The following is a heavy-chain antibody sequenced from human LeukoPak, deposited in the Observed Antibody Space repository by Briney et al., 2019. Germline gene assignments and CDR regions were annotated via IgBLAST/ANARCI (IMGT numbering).Heavy chain of an antibody. J-gene: IGHJ6*02. D-gene: IGHD6-13*01. CDR1: RATFSSYA. CDR3: SIAAAGPYYYYYGMDV. V-gene: IGHV1-69*04. Sequence: GASVKVSCTASRATFSSYAISWVRQAPGQGLEWRGGIISILGIANYAQKFQGRVTITADKSTSTAYMELSSLRSEDTAVYYCSIAAAGPYYYYYGMDVWGQGTTVTVSS. CDR2: IISILGIA.